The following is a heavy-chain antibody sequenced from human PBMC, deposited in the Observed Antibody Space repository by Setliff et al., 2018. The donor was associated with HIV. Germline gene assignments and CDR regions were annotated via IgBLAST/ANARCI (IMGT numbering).Heavy chain of an antibody. CDR1: GGTFSSYT. Sequence: GASVKVSCKASGGTFSSYTISWVRQAPGQGLEWMGGIISIFDTANYAQKFQGRVTITADESTSTAYMELSSLRSEDTAVYYCARDGFWSGYIDYWGQGTLVTVSS. CDR2: IISIFDTA. CDR3: ARDGFWSGYIDY. D-gene: IGHD3-3*01. J-gene: IGHJ4*02. V-gene: IGHV1-69*13.